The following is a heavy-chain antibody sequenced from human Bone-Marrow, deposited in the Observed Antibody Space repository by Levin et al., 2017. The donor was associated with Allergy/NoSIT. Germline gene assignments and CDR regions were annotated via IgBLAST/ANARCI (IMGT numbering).Heavy chain of an antibody. Sequence: GGSLRLSCAASGFTFDDYAMHWVRQAPGKGLEWVSGISWNSGSIGYADSVKGRFTISRDNAKNSLYLQMNSLRAEDTALYYCAKGYYDFWSGYQSSFDYWGQGTLVTVSS. J-gene: IGHJ4*02. CDR1: GFTFDDYA. D-gene: IGHD3-3*01. CDR2: ISWNSGSI. CDR3: AKGYYDFWSGYQSSFDY. V-gene: IGHV3-9*01.